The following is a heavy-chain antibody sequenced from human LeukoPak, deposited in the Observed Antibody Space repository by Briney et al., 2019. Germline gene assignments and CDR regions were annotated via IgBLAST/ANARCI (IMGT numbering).Heavy chain of an antibody. J-gene: IGHJ5*02. Sequence: ASQTLSLTCTVSNGSISSGTYYWSWIRQPAGEGLEWIGRIYTRGTTNYNPSLKSRVSISVDTSRNQFSLRLSSVTAADTAVYYCARGIPQNYDFWSGYYNSWFDPWGQGTLVTVSS. D-gene: IGHD3-3*01. CDR2: IYTRGTT. CDR1: NGSISSGTYY. V-gene: IGHV4-61*02. CDR3: ARGIPQNYDFWSGYYNSWFDP.